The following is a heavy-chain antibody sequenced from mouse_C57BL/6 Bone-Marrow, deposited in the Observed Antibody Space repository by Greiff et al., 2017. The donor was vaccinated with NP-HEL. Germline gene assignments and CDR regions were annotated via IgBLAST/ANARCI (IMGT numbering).Heavy chain of an antibody. D-gene: IGHD2-1*01. CDR3: AREGHLLWYPSYAMDY. CDR1: GYTFTSYW. CDR2: IHPNSGST. V-gene: IGHV1-64*01. J-gene: IGHJ4*01. Sequence: QVQLQQPGAELVKPGASVKLSCTASGYTFTSYWMHWVKQRPGQGLEWIGMIHPNSGSTNYNAKFKSKATLTVDKSSSTAYMQLRSLTSEDSAVYYYAREGHLLWYPSYAMDYWGQGTSVTVSS.